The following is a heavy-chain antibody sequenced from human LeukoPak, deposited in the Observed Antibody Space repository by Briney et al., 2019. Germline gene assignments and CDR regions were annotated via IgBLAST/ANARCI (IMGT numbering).Heavy chain of an antibody. V-gene: IGHV4-59*01. Sequence: SETLSLTCAIYSESFSGYFWSWIRQPPGQGLEWIGFVYYSGSTQYNPSLKSRVTISIQTSKNQFSLKLSSVTSADTAVYYCARLYYYDSSGPYSFDYWGQGTLVTVSS. CDR1: SESFSGYF. D-gene: IGHD3-22*01. CDR2: VYYSGST. J-gene: IGHJ4*02. CDR3: ARLYYYDSSGPYSFDY.